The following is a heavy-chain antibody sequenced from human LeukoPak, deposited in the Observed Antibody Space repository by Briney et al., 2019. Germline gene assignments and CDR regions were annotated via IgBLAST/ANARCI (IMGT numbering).Heavy chain of an antibody. CDR1: GFTFSSYS. CDR3: ARIYCSGGSCYYFDY. V-gene: IGHV3-23*01. J-gene: IGHJ4*02. D-gene: IGHD2-15*01. Sequence: GGSLRLSCAASGFTFSSYSMNWVRQAPGKGLEWVSAISGSGGSTYYADSVKGRFTISRDNSKNTLYLQMNSLRAEDTAVYYCARIYCSGGSCYYFDYWGQGTLVTVPS. CDR2: ISGSGGST.